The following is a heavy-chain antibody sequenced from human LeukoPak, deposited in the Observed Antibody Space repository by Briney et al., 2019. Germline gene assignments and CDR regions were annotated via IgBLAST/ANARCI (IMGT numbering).Heavy chain of an antibody. Sequence: PSETLSLTCTVSGGSISSYHWSWIRQPPGKGLEWIGYIYYSGSTDYNPSLKSRVTISVDTSKNQFSLRLSSVTAADTAVYYCARDPSIFGVVNYAFDIWGQGKVVTVSS. D-gene: IGHD3-3*01. CDR1: GGSISSYH. CDR3: ARDPSIFGVVNYAFDI. V-gene: IGHV4-59*01. J-gene: IGHJ3*02. CDR2: IYYSGST.